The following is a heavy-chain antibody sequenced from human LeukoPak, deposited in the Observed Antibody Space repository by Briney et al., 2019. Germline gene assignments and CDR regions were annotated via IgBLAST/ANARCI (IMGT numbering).Heavy chain of an antibody. CDR1: GYTFTGYY. D-gene: IGHD1-7*01. Sequence: ASVKVSCKASGYTFTGYYVHWVRQAPGQGLEWMAWINTDSGVANYAQKFQGGATLTRDKSITTAYMELNSLRSDDTALYYCARDWDPITGTTRWFDPWGQGTLVTVSS. J-gene: IGHJ5*02. CDR3: ARDWDPITGTTRWFDP. V-gene: IGHV1-2*02. CDR2: INTDSGVA.